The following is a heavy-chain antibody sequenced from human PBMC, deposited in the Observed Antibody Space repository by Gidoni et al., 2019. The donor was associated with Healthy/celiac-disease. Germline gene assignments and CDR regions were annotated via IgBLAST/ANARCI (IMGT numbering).Heavy chain of an antibody. CDR3: ARGISYSYGWYFDL. CDR1: GFPFSSYD. Sequence: EVQLVESGGGLVQPGGSLRLSCAASGFPFSSYDMHWVRQAHGKGLEWVSAIGTAGDPYYPGSVKGRCTISRENAKNSLYLQMNSLRAGDTAVYYCARGISYSYGWYFDLWGRGTLVTVSS. V-gene: IGHV3-13*05. J-gene: IGHJ2*01. CDR2: IGTAGDP. D-gene: IGHD5-18*01.